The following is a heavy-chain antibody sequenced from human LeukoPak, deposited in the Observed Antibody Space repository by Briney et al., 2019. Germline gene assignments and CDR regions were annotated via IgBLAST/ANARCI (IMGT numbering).Heavy chain of an antibody. D-gene: IGHD4-17*01. CDR1: GLTFSSYA. V-gene: IGHV3-64*01. CDR2: ISSNGGST. CDR3: ARDPYGDPKYYFDY. Sequence: PGGSLRLSCAASGLTFSSYAMHWVRQAPGKGLEYVSAISSNGGSTYYANSVKGRFTISRDNSKNTLYLQMGSLRAEDMAVYYCARDPYGDPKYYFDYWGQGTLVTVSS. J-gene: IGHJ4*02.